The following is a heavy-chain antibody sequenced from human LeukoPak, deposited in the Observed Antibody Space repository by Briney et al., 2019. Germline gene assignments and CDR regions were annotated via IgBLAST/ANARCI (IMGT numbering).Heavy chain of an antibody. D-gene: IGHD1/OR15-1a*01. CDR3: AKDSPSRTATTEVPVDY. Sequence: GGSLRLPCAASGFSFRDYTMNWVRQAPGMGLEWVASISSSSSYIYFANSVRGRFSISRDNAKNSLYLQMNSLRAEDTAVYYCAKDSPSRTATTEVPVDYWGQGTLVTVSS. CDR2: ISSSSSYI. J-gene: IGHJ4*02. CDR1: GFSFRDYT. V-gene: IGHV3-21*01.